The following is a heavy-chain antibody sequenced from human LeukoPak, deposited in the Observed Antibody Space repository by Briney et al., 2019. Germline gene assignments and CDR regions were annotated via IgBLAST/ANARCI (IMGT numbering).Heavy chain of an antibody. CDR1: GFTLSRKW. Sequence: GGSLRLSCAASGFTLSRKWMHWVRQAPGKGLVWVSRINSDGSSTTYADSVKGRFTVSRDNAKNTLYLQMNSLRAEDTAVYFCAGEYRSDRYNWFDPWGQGTLVTVSS. CDR2: INSDGSST. D-gene: IGHD6-25*01. CDR3: AGEYRSDRYNWFDP. J-gene: IGHJ5*02. V-gene: IGHV3-74*03.